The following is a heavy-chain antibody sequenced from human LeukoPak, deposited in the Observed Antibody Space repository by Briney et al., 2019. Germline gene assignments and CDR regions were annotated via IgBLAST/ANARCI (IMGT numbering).Heavy chain of an antibody. CDR1: GFTFTSYG. J-gene: IGHJ4*02. V-gene: IGHV3-30*02. D-gene: IGHD1-26*01. CDR2: IRADGSDK. Sequence: GGSLRLSCAASGFTFTSYGMHWVRQAPGKGLEWVSFIRADGSDKYYADSVLGRFTVSRDNSKNTLYLQMSSLRAEDTAMYYCTNPEGIAGATAWGQGTLVTVSS. CDR3: TNPEGIAGATA.